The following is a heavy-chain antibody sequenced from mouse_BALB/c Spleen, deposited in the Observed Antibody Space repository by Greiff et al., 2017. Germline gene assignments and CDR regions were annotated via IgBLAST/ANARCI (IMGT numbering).Heavy chain of an antibody. CDR2: IDPSDSET. CDR3: ARSDGYYGAWFAY. D-gene: IGHD2-3*01. CDR1: GYTFTSYW. Sequence: QVQLQQPGAELVKPGAPVKLSCKASGYTFTSYWMNWVKQRPGRGLEWIGRIDPSDSETHYNQKFKDKATLTVDKSSSTAYIQLSSLTSEDSAVYYCARSDGYYGAWFAYWGQGTLVTVSA. J-gene: IGHJ3*01. V-gene: IGHV1-69*02.